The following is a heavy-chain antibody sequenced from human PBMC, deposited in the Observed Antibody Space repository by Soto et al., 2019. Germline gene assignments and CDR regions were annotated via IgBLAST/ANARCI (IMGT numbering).Heavy chain of an antibody. CDR2: ISGSGGST. CDR3: ARRSSSWYFDY. J-gene: IGHJ4*02. D-gene: IGHD6-13*01. CDR1: GFTFSSYA. Sequence: EVLLLESGGGLVQPGGSLRLSCAASGFTFSSYAMNWVRQAPGKGLEWVSVISGSGGSTYYADSVKGRFTISRDNSKNTLYLLMNSLRAEDTAVYYCARRSSSWYFDYWGQGTLVTVSS. V-gene: IGHV3-23*01.